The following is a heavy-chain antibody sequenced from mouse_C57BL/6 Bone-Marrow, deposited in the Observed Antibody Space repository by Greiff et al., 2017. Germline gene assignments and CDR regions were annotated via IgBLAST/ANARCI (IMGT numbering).Heavy chain of an antibody. V-gene: IGHV1-39*01. J-gene: IGHJ4*01. CDR1: GYSFTDYN. Sequence: EVQGVESGPELVKPGASVKISCKASGYSFTDYNMNWVKQSNGKSLEWIGVINPNYGTTSYNQKFKGKATLTVDQSSSTADMQLNSLTSVDSAVYYCARGYDYDYAMDYWGQGTSVPVSS. CDR2: INPNYGTT. CDR3: ARGYDYDYAMDY. D-gene: IGHD2-4*01.